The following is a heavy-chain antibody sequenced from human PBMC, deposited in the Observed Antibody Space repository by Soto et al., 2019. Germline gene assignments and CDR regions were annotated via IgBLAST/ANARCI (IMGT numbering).Heavy chain of an antibody. Sequence: SETLSLTCSVSGAALNSGNYYWSWIRQVPGKGLEWIGHIYVTGAVDYNPSLRDRTTISQDTSERQFSLNLRLVTAADTAVYYCARLRIATNNYKWFDPWGQGTLVTVSS. CDR3: ARLRIATNNYKWFDP. CDR2: IYVTGAV. J-gene: IGHJ5*02. D-gene: IGHD2-21*01. CDR1: GAALNSGNYY. V-gene: IGHV4-31*03.